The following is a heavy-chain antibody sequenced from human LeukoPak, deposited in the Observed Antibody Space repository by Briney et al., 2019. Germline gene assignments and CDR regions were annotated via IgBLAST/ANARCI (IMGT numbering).Heavy chain of an antibody. CDR2: IKPNSGDT. CDR1: GFTLTGYY. Sequence: GASVKVSCKASGFTLTGYYMHWVRQDPRQGLRWMGWIKPNSGDTDYAQKFQGRVTMTRDTSISTVYMELSSLRSDDTAVYYCARADSVPAGDYHYWYMDVWGKGTTVTVSS. CDR3: ARADSVPAGDYHYWYMDV. D-gene: IGHD2-2*01. V-gene: IGHV1-2*02. J-gene: IGHJ6*03.